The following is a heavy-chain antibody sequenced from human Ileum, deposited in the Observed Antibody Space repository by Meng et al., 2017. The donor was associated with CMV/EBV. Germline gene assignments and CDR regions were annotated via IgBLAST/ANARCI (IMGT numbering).Heavy chain of an antibody. CDR3: ARGGGAADY. D-gene: IGHD1-26*01. V-gene: IGHV1-2*02. CDR2: INPNTGTT. CDR1: GYTFTGYY. J-gene: IGHJ4*02. Sequence: QVHLVQSEARVKKQGASVKVACKASGYTFTGYYLHWVRQAPGQGLEWMAWINPNTGTTDYAQKFRGRVTMTRDTSISTAYMELSSLKSDDTAVYYCARGGGAADYWGQGTLVTVSS.